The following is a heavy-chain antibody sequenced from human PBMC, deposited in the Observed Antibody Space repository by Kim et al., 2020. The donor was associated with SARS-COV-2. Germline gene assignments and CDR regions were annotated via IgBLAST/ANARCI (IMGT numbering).Heavy chain of an antibody. CDR3: ARGTSQY. Sequence: GNTGYAQKFQGRVTMTRNTSISTAYMELSSLRSEDTAVYYCARGTSQYWGQGTLVTVSS. CDR2: GNT. V-gene: IGHV1-8*01. J-gene: IGHJ4*02.